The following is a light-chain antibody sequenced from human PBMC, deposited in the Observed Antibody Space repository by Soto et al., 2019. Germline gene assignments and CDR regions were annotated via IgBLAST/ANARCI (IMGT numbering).Light chain of an antibody. J-gene: IGKJ5*01. V-gene: IGKV3-20*01. CDR2: DAS. CDR1: QSVRSS. CDR3: QHYGVGSTLT. Sequence: IVLTQSPGTLSLSPGERATLSCRASQSVRSSLAWYHHKPGEAPRLLISDASIRAAGVPDRFSGSGSGTEFTLTISRLEPEDFALYYCQHYGVGSTLTFGRGTRLEI.